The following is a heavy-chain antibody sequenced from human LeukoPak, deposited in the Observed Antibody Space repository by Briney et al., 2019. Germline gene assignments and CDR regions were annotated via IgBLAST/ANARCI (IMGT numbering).Heavy chain of an antibody. Sequence: ASVKVSCKASGYTFTSYDINWVRQATGQGLEWMGWMNPNSGNTGYAQKFQGRVTITRNTSISTAYMELSSLRSEDTAVYYCARVSMTTVTTWGAFDIWGQGTMVTVSS. CDR3: ARVSMTTVTTWGAFDI. J-gene: IGHJ3*02. CDR1: GYTFTSYD. V-gene: IGHV1-8*03. CDR2: MNPNSGNT. D-gene: IGHD4-11*01.